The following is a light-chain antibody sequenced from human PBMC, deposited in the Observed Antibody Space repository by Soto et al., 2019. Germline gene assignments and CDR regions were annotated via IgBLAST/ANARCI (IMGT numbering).Light chain of an antibody. V-gene: IGLV4-69*01. CDR3: QIWGTGILV. CDR2: LNSDGSH. Sequence: QSVLTQSPSASASLGASVKLTCTLSSGHSSYAIAWHQQQPEKGPRYLMKLNSDGSHSKGDGIPDRFSGSSSGAERYLAIASLQSEDEGDCYCQIWGTGILVFGGGTKLTVL. CDR1: SGHSSYA. J-gene: IGLJ2*01.